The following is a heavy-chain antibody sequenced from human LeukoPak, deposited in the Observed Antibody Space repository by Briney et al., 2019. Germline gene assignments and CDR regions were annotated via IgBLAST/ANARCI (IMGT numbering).Heavy chain of an antibody. J-gene: IGHJ4*02. D-gene: IGHD5-12*01. Sequence: GESLKISCKGSGYSFTSYWIGWVRQMPGKGLEWMGIIYPGDSDTRYSPSFQGQVTISADKSISTAYLQWSSLKASDTAMYYCARRGRRGYCGYDLLDYWGQGTLVTVSS. CDR3: ARRGRRGYCGYDLLDY. CDR2: IYPGDSDT. CDR1: GYSFTSYW. V-gene: IGHV5-51*01.